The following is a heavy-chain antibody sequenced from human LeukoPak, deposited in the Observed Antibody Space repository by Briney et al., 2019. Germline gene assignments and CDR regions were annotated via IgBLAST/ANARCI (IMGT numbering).Heavy chain of an antibody. CDR2: IRYDGSNK. CDR3: AKDQIVVVPAAHKVNWFDP. Sequence: LGGSLRLSCAASGFTFSSYGMHWVRQAPGKGLEWVAFIRYDGSNKYYADSVKGRFTISRDNSKNTLYLQMNSLRAEDTAVYYCAKDQIVVVPAAHKVNWFDPWGQGTLVTVSS. D-gene: IGHD2-2*01. J-gene: IGHJ5*02. V-gene: IGHV3-30*02. CDR1: GFTFSSYG.